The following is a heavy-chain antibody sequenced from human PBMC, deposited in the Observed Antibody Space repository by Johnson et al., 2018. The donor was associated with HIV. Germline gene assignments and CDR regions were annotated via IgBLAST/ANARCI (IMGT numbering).Heavy chain of an antibody. Sequence: EVQLVESGGGLVQPGRSLRLSCAASGFTFDDYAMHWVRQAPGKGLEWVSGISWNSGSIGYADSVKGRFTISRDNAKNSLYLHMNSLRAEDTALYYCAKDSGERVVPAHDAFDIWGQGTMVTVSS. D-gene: IGHD2-2*01. CDR1: GFTFDDYA. CDR3: AKDSGERVVPAHDAFDI. V-gene: IGHV3-9*01. CDR2: ISWNSGSI. J-gene: IGHJ3*02.